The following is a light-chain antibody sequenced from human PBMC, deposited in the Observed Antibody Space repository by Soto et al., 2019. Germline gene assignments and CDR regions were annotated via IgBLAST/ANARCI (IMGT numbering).Light chain of an antibody. V-gene: IGLV3-21*02. CDR3: QVWDSGTAHAG. J-gene: IGLJ2*01. CDR2: DDN. Sequence: SYELTQPPSVSVAPVQSARITCGGNNIGSQSVHCYQQKPGQAPVLVVYDDNDRPSGIPERFSGSKSGNTATLSITRVGAGDEADYYCQVWDSGTAHAGFCGGPTLTVL. CDR1: NIGSQS.